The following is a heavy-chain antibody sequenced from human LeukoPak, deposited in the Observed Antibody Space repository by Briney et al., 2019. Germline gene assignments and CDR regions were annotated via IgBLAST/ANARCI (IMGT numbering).Heavy chain of an antibody. Sequence: GGSLRLSCAASGFTFSDYYMSWIRQAPGKGLEGVSYISSSGSTIYYADSVEGRFTISRDNAKNSLYLQMNSLRAEDTAVYYDPPDNDLPGCGVYGIAARPGWFDPWGQGTLVTVSS. D-gene: IGHD6-6*01. CDR1: GFTFSDYY. CDR2: ISSSGSTI. V-gene: IGHV3-11*04. CDR3: PPDNDLPGCGVYGIAARPGWFDP. J-gene: IGHJ5*02.